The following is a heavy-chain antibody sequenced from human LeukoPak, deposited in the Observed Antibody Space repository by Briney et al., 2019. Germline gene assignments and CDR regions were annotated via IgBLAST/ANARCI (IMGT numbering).Heavy chain of an antibody. CDR1: GYSFTSYW. CDR3: ARPYYDSSGYPDDAFDI. Sequence: GESLKISCKGSGYSFTSYWIGWVRKMPGKGLEWMGIIYPGDSDTRYSPSFQGQVTISADKSISTAYLQWSSLKASDTAMYYCARPYYDSSGYPDDAFDIWGQGTMVTVSS. V-gene: IGHV5-51*01. CDR2: IYPGDSDT. D-gene: IGHD3-22*01. J-gene: IGHJ3*02.